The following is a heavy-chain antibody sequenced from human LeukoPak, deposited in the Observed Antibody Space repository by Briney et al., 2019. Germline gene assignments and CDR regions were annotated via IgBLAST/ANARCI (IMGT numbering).Heavy chain of an antibody. D-gene: IGHD3-3*01. Sequence: GRSLRLSCAASGFTFSSYGMHWVRQAPGKGLEWVAVISYDGSNKYYADSVKGRFTISRVNSKNTLYLQMNSLRAEDTAVYYCAKDPVLRFLEWFDDAFDIWGQGTMVTVSS. CDR3: AKDPVLRFLEWFDDAFDI. V-gene: IGHV3-30*18. J-gene: IGHJ3*02. CDR1: GFTFSSYG. CDR2: ISYDGSNK.